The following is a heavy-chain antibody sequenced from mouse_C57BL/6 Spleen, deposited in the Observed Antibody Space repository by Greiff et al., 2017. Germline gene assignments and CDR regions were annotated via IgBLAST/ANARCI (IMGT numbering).Heavy chain of an antibody. CDR2: ISSGSSTI. D-gene: IGHD1-1*01. Sequence: EVKLVESGGGLVKPGGSLKLFCAASGFTFSAYGMHWVRQAPEKGLEWVAYISSGSSTIYYADTVKGRFTISRDNAKNTLFRQMTSLRSEDTAMYYCARVDYYGSSLFDYWGQGTTLTVSS. J-gene: IGHJ2*01. CDR1: GFTFSAYG. V-gene: IGHV5-17*01. CDR3: ARVDYYGSSLFDY.